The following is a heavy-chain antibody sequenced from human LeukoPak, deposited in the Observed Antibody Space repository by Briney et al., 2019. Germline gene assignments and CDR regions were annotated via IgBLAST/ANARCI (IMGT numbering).Heavy chain of an antibody. D-gene: IGHD1-1*01. CDR3: ARDPAERLRGASYFYYMDV. J-gene: IGHJ6*03. V-gene: IGHV1-69*13. CDR2: IIPMFGTA. CDR1: GRTFSIYA. Sequence: SVKLSCTASGRTFSIYAISWVRQAPGQALECMGGIIPMFGTANYAQKFQGRVTITADESTTTAYMGLSGLRSGDTAVYYCARDPAERLRGASYFYYMDVWGKGTTVTVSS.